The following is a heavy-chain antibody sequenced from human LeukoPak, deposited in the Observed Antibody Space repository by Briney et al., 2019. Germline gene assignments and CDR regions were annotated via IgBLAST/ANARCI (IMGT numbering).Heavy chain of an antibody. CDR1: GFTVSSNY. Sequence: GGSLRLSCAASGFTVSSNYMSWVRQAPGKGLEWVSVIYSGGSTYYADSVKGRFTISRDNSKNTLYLQMNSLRAEDTALYYCAKDFHRLGEFDAFDIWGQGTMVTVSS. D-gene: IGHD3-16*01. CDR3: AKDFHRLGEFDAFDI. V-gene: IGHV3-53*05. J-gene: IGHJ3*02. CDR2: IYSGGST.